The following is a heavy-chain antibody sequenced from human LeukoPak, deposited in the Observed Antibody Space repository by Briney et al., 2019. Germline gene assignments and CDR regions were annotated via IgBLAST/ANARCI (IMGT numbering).Heavy chain of an antibody. CDR3: ARRYCGSISCRIDS. Sequence: SETLSLTCAVYGXSFSDYYWSWIPQPPGKGLEWIGEINHSGDTNYNPSLKSRVSISVDTSKNQFSLKVRSVTAADTAVYYCARRYCGSISCRIDSWGQGTLVTVSS. CDR2: INHSGDT. V-gene: IGHV4-34*01. D-gene: IGHD2-2*01. J-gene: IGHJ4*02. CDR1: GXSFSDYY.